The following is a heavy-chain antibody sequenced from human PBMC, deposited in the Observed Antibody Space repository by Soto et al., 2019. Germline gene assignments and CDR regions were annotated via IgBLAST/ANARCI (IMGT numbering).Heavy chain of an antibody. J-gene: IGHJ5*01. V-gene: IGHV4-4*07. CDR3: ARDAYPNWFDF. CDR1: GGSINSYY. D-gene: IGHD2-8*01. Sequence: SETLSLTCNVSGGSINSYYWSWIRQPAGKGLEWIGRISSGGSAIYNPSLKSRVTISVDTSKNQFSLRLTSVSAADTAVYFCARDAYPNWFDFWGQGTLVIVSS. CDR2: ISSGGSA.